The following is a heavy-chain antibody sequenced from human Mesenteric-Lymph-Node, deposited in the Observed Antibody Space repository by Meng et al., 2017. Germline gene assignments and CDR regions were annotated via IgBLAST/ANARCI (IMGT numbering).Heavy chain of an antibody. CDR2: INQDGSEK. Sequence: GESLKISCAASGFSLSRYWIMWVRQAPGKGLESVANINQDGSEKFYVDSVKGRFTISRDNAKNSLYLQMNSLRAEDTALYYCARGGIVATIFSPFDYWGQGTLVTVSS. D-gene: IGHD5-12*01. CDR1: GFSLSRYW. V-gene: IGHV3-7*03. CDR3: ARGGIVATIFSPFDY. J-gene: IGHJ4*02.